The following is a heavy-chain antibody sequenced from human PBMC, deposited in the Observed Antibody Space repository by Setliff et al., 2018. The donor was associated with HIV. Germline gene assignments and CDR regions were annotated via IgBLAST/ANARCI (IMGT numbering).Heavy chain of an antibody. CDR2: FDPKNGET. CDR3: AAMVYDILAPDY. D-gene: IGHD3-9*01. CDR1: GYTLTEFS. Sequence: ASVKVSCKVSGYTLTEFSMHWVRQAPGKGLEWMGGFDPKNGETMYAQKFQGRVTMTEDTSTDTAYMELSSLRSEDTAIYYCAAMVYDILAPDYWGQGTLVTVSS. J-gene: IGHJ4*02. V-gene: IGHV1-24*01.